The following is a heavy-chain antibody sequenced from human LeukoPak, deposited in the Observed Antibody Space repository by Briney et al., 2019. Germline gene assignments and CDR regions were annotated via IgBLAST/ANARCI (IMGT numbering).Heavy chain of an antibody. V-gene: IGHV1-24*01. J-gene: IGHJ4*02. CDR1: GYTLTELS. CDR3: ATDLDSSVWYFDY. D-gene: IGHD6-25*01. Sequence: ASVKVSCKVSGYTLTELSMHWVRQAPGKGLEWMGGFDPEGGETIYAQKFQGRVTMTEDTSTDTAYMELSSLRSEDTAVYYCATDLDSSVWYFDYWGQGTLVTVSS. CDR2: FDPEGGET.